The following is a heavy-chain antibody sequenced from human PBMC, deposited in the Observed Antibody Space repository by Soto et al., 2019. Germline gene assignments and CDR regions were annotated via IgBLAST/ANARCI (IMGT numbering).Heavy chain of an antibody. D-gene: IGHD7-27*01. V-gene: IGHV1-2*04. CDR1: GYTFTEYY. CDR3: ASRSWANDAFDL. CDR2: INPKSGDT. J-gene: IGHJ3*01. Sequence: QLVQSGAELKKPGASVKVSCKASGYTFTEYYLHWVRQAPGQGLEWIGWINPKSGDTNDAQRFENWVTMTRDTSITTAYMELGGLKSDDTAVYDCASRSWANDAFDLWGQGTMVTVSS.